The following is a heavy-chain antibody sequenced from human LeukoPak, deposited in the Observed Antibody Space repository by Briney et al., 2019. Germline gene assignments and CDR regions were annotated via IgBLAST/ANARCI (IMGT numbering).Heavy chain of an antibody. V-gene: IGHV4-39*07. Sequence: SSETLSLTCTVSGGSISSSSYYWGWIRQPPGQGLEWIGSIYYSGRTNYNSSLKSRVTISIDTSKNQFSLKLSSVTAADTAVYYCARLRVRGYGYGPWEGPTWLDYWGPGTLVTVSS. D-gene: IGHD5-18*01. CDR1: GGSISSSSYY. J-gene: IGHJ4*02. CDR2: IYYSGRT. CDR3: ARLRVRGYGYGPWEGPTWLDY.